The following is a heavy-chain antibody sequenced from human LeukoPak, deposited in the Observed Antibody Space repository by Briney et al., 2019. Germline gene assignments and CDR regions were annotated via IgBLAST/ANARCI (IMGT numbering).Heavy chain of an antibody. CDR2: IYYSGST. Sequence: PSETLSLTCAVSGGSISSGGYSWSWIRQPPGKGLEWIGYIYYSGSTNYNPSLKSRVTISVDTSKNQFSLKLSSVTAADTAVYYCARGRIAARQTAWYFDLWGRGTLVTVSS. CDR3: ARGRIAARQTAWYFDL. CDR1: GGSISSGGYS. D-gene: IGHD6-6*01. J-gene: IGHJ2*01. V-gene: IGHV4-61*08.